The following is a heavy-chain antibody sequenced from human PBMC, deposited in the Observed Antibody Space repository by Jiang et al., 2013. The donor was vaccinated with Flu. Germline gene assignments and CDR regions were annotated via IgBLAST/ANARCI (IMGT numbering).Heavy chain of an antibody. D-gene: IGHD1-1*01. J-gene: IGHJ4*02. V-gene: IGHV3-30*01. CDR2: ISYDGSNK. CDR3: ARDPLPRRETNDQFDY. Sequence: SLRLSCAASGFTFSSYAMHWVRQAPGKGLEWVAVISYDGSNKYYADSVKGRFTISRDNSKNTLYLQMNSLRAEDTAVYYCARDPLPRRETNDQFDYWGQGTLVTVSS. CDR1: GFTFSSYA.